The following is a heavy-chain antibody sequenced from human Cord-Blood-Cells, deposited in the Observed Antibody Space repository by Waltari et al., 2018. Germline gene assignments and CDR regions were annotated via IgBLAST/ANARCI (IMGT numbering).Heavy chain of an antibody. V-gene: IGHV4-34*01. D-gene: IGHD6-13*01. J-gene: IGHJ5*02. Sequence: QVQLQQWGAGLLKPSETLSLTCAVYGGSFSGYYWSWIRQPPGKGLEWIGEINHSGSTNFNPSLKSRVTRSVDTSKNQFSLKLSSVTAAETAVYYCASLPGIAAAGTRNWFDPWGQGTLVTVSS. CDR3: ASLPGIAAAGTRNWFDP. CDR2: INHSGST. CDR1: GGSFSGYY.